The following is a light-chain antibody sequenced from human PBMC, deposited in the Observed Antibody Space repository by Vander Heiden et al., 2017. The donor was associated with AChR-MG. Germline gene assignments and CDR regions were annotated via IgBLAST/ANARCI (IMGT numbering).Light chain of an antibody. CDR1: SNNVGNQG. J-gene: IGLJ2*01. CDR3: SAWDSSLSAVV. V-gene: IGLV10-54*01. CDR2: RNN. Sequence: QAGLTQPPSVSKGLRQTATLTCTGNSNNVGNQGAAWLQQHQGHPPKLLSYRNNNRPSGISERLSASRSGNTASLTITGLQPEDEADYYCSAWDSSLSAVVFGGGTKLTVI.